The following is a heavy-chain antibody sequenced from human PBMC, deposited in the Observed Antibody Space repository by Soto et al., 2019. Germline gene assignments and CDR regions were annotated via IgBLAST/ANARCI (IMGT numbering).Heavy chain of an antibody. CDR2: IYTSGST. J-gene: IGHJ5*02. CDR1: GGSISSYY. D-gene: IGHD2-15*01. Sequence: SETLSLTCTVSGGSISSYYWSWIRQPAGKGLEWIGRIYTSGSTNFNPSLKSRVTMSVDTSKNQFSLKLSSVTAADTAVYYCARSVVVVVAATPVNWFDPWGQGTLVTVSS. CDR3: ARSVVVVVAATPVNWFDP. V-gene: IGHV4-4*07.